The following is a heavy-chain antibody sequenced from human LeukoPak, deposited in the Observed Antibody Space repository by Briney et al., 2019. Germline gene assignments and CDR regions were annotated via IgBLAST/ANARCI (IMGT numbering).Heavy chain of an antibody. CDR1: GFTFSSYG. CDR2: IWYDGSNK. D-gene: IGHD3-10*01. V-gene: IGHV3-33*08. CDR3: ARGPAMVRGVILDY. Sequence: GGSLRLSCAASGFTFSSYGMHWVRQAPGKGLEWVAVIWYDGSNKYYADSVKGRFTISRDNSKNTLYLQRNSLRAEDTAVYYCARGPAMVRGVILDYWGQGTLVTVSS. J-gene: IGHJ4*02.